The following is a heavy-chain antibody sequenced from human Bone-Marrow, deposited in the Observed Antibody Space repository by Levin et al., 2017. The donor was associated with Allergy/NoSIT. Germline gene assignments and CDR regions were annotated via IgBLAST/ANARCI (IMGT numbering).Heavy chain of an antibody. CDR1: GFTFSDYA. Sequence: GASVKVSCAASGFTFSDYAMSWVRQAPGKGLEWVSIISVSGGSRYYADSVKGRFTISRDNSKNTVYLQMNSLRAEDTAVYYCAKDRERYCSGGSCSYGMDVWGQGTTVTVSS. D-gene: IGHD2-15*01. V-gene: IGHV3-23*01. J-gene: IGHJ6*02. CDR3: AKDRERYCSGGSCSYGMDV. CDR2: ISVSGGSR.